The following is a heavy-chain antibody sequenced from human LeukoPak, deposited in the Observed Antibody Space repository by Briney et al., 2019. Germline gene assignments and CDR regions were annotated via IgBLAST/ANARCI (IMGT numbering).Heavy chain of an antibody. Sequence: GGSLRLSCAASGFTFSSYAMSWVRQAPGKGLEWVAVIWYDGSNKYYADSVKGRFTISRDNSKNTLYLQMNSLRAEDTAVYYCAKELRYFDWLSPHYYYYYMDVWGKGTTVTVSS. CDR1: GFTFSSYA. CDR2: IWYDGSNK. D-gene: IGHD3-9*01. V-gene: IGHV3-33*06. CDR3: AKELRYFDWLSPHYYYYYMDV. J-gene: IGHJ6*03.